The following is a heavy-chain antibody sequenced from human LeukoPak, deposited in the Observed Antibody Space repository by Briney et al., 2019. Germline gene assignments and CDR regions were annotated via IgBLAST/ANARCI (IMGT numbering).Heavy chain of an antibody. CDR2: ISGSDDGT. J-gene: IGHJ4*02. Sequence: PGGSLRLSCAASGFTFSSYSMNWVRQIPGKGLEWVSAISGSDDGTYCADSVKGRFTISRDNSRNTLYLQMNTLRAEDTAVYFCAKSPVSSCRGSFCYPFDYWGQGNLVTVSS. CDR1: GFTFSSYS. D-gene: IGHD2-15*01. CDR3: AKSPVSSCRGSFCYPFDY. V-gene: IGHV3-23*01.